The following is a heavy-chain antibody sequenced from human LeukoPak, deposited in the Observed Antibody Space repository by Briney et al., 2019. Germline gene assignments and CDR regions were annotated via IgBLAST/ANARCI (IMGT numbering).Heavy chain of an antibody. CDR2: INPNSGGT. CDR3: ARVGRITIFGVVIIKWAYFDY. J-gene: IGHJ4*02. CDR1: GYTFTGYY. D-gene: IGHD3-3*01. Sequence: GASVKVSCKASGYTFTGYYMHWVRQAPGQGLEWMGWINPNSGGTNYAQKFQGRVTMTRDTSISTAYMELSRLRSDDTAVYYCARVGRITIFGVVIIKWAYFDYWGQGTLVTVSS. V-gene: IGHV1-2*02.